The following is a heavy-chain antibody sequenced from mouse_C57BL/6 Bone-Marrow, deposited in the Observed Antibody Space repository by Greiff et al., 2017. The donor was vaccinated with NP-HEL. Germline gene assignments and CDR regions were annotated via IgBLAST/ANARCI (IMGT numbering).Heavy chain of an antibody. V-gene: IGHV5-6*02. D-gene: IGHD1-3*01. CDR2: ISSGGSYT. J-gene: IGHJ3*01. Sequence: EVKLMESGGDLVKPGGSLKLSCAASGFTFSSYGMSWVRQTPDKRLEWVATISSGGSYTYYPDSVKGRFTISRDNAKNTLYLQMSSLKSEDTAMYYCARRRLKLDWGQGTLVTVSA. CDR1: GFTFSSYG. CDR3: ARRRLKLD.